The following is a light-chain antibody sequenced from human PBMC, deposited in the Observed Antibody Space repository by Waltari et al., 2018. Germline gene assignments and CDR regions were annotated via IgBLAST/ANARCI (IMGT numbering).Light chain of an antibody. CDR3: SAYTRSGTYV. CDR1: SSDVGGYNS. Sequence: QSALTQAASVSGSPGQSILISCTRTSSDVGGYNSVSWYQQHPGKAPKVLIYDVTNRPSGVSNRFSGSKSGNTASLTISGLQAEDEADYYCSAYTRSGTYVFGTGTKVTVL. V-gene: IGLV2-14*03. CDR2: DVT. J-gene: IGLJ1*01.